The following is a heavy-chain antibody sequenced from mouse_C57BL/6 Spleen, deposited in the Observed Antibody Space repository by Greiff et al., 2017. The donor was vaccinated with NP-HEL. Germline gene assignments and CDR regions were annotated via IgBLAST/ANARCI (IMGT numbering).Heavy chain of an antibody. CDR2: INPNNGGT. D-gene: IGHD2-1*01. Sequence: EVQLQQSGPELVKPGASVKISCKASGYTFTDYYMNWVKQSHGKSLEWIGDINPNNGGTSYNQKFKGKATLTVDKSSSTAYMELRSLTSEDSAVYYCARSGDYGNYEDYWGQGTTLTVSS. CDR3: ARSGDYGNYEDY. CDR1: GYTFTDYY. V-gene: IGHV1-26*01. J-gene: IGHJ2*01.